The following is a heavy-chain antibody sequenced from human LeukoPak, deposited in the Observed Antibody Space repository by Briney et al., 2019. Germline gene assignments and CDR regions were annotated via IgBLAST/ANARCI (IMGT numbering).Heavy chain of an antibody. D-gene: IGHD3-22*01. CDR1: GGSISSGDYY. Sequence: PSETLSLTCTVSGGSISSGDYYWSWIRQPPGKGLEWIGYIYYSGSTYYNPSLKSRVTISVDTSKNQFSLKLSSVTAADTAVYYSARSPWHYDSAGYSFWFDPGGQVTLVTVSS. CDR3: ARSPWHYDSAGYSFWFDP. J-gene: IGHJ5*02. V-gene: IGHV4-30-4*01. CDR2: IYYSGST.